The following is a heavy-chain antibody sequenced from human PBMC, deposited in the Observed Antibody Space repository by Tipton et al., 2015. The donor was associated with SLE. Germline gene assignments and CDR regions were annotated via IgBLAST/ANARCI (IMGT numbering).Heavy chain of an antibody. V-gene: IGHV4-61*02. D-gene: IGHD2-15*01. CDR2: VYISGDT. CDR3: ARGSVVADDF. CDR1: GGSISRGSYF. Sequence: LRLSCTVSGGSISRGSYFWTWIRQPAGKGLEWIGRVYISGDTNYHPSLKSRVTISVDTSKNQLSLKLTSVTAADTAVYYCARGSVVADDFWGQGTLVTVSS. J-gene: IGHJ4*02.